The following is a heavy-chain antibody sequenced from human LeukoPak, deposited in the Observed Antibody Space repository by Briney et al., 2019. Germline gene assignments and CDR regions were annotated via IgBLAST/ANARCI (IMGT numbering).Heavy chain of an antibody. CDR1: GFTFSSYA. V-gene: IGHV3-7*01. Sequence: PGGSLRLSCAASGFTFSSYAMHWVRQAPGKGLEWVANIKQDGSEKYYVDSVKGRFTISRDNAKNSLYLQMNSLRAEDTAVYYCARGDSGSSNYYYYGMDVWGQGTTVTVSS. CDR3: ARGDSGSSNYYYYGMDV. CDR2: IKQDGSEK. J-gene: IGHJ6*02. D-gene: IGHD1-26*01.